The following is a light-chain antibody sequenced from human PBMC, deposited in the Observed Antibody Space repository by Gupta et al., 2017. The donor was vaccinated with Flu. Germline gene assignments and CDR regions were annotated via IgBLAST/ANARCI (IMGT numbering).Light chain of an antibody. J-gene: IGLJ1*01. V-gene: IGLV2-11*01. CDR3: SSHSCRGTWV. CDR1: SSAVGGSNR. Sequence: RSVTGSPGPSITISCTVSSSAVGGSNRVSWYQPRPGKAPKLILYDVTERPSGVPDRFSGSKSGNTASLTISGRKVDDEADYCCSSHSCRGTWVFGTGTKVTVL. CDR2: DVT.